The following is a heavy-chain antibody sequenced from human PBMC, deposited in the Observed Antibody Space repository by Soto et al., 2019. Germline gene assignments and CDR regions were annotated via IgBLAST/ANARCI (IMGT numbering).Heavy chain of an antibody. J-gene: IGHJ4*02. CDR2: FDPEDGET. Sequence: ASVKVSCKVSGYTLTELSMHWVRQAPGKGLEWMGGFDPEDGETIYAQKFQGRVTMTEDTSTDTAYMELSSRRSEDPAVYYCATDYDILTGYYNRAYYFDYWGQGTLVTVSS. D-gene: IGHD3-9*01. V-gene: IGHV1-24*01. CDR1: GYTLTELS. CDR3: ATDYDILTGYYNRAYYFDY.